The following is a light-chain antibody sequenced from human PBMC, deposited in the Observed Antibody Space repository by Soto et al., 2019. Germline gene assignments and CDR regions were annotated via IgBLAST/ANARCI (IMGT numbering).Light chain of an antibody. CDR3: NSYTSSSARV. CDR2: EVS. Sequence: QSVLTQPASVSGSPGQSITISCTGTNSDVGAYNYVSWYQQHPGKAPKLIIYEVSNRPSGVSNRFSGSKSANTASLTISGLQAEDEADYYCNSYTSSSARVFGGGTKLTVL. J-gene: IGLJ3*02. V-gene: IGLV2-14*01. CDR1: NSDVGAYNY.